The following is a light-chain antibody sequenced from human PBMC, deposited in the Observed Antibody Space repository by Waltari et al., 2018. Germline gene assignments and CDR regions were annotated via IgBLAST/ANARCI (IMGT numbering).Light chain of an antibody. CDR2: KVS. CDR3: MQGTHWLWT. J-gene: IGKJ1*01. CDR1: QSLVHSDGNTY. V-gene: IGKV2-30*02. Sequence: DVVMTQSPLSLPVTLGQPASISCRSSQSLVHSDGNTYLNWFQQRPGQSPRRLIYKVSNRDSGVPDRFSGSGSGTDFTLKISRVEAEDVGVYYCMQGTHWLWTVGQGTKVEIK.